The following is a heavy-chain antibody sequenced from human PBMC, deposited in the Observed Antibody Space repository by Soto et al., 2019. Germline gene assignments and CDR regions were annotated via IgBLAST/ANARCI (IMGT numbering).Heavy chain of an antibody. D-gene: IGHD3-10*01. CDR1: GGTLSDHG. J-gene: IGHJ3*02. V-gene: IGHV1-69*06. CDR2: TIPVFNTA. CDR3: ARGVYGSGNYYTGPSAFDI. Sequence: QVQLEQSGAEVKKPGSSVKISCKASGGTLSDHGVSWLRQAPGQGLEWVGGTIPVFNTAKYAPKFQGRVTIAADKSTTIAYMELGSLRSDDTAFYYCARGVYGSGNYYTGPSAFDIWCQGTLVSVSS.